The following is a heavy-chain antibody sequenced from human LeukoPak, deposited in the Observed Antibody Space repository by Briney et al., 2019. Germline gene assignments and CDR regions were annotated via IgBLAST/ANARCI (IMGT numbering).Heavy chain of an antibody. J-gene: IGHJ5*02. CDR3: ARDNSVGDNAWWFDP. CDR1: GYTFTSYD. D-gene: IGHD1-26*01. Sequence: ASVKVSCKASGYTFTSYDINWVRQATGQGLEWMGLINPTGGSTGYAQKFQGRVTMTRDMSTSTDYMELSSLRSEDTAIYYCARDNSVGDNAWWFDPWGQGTLVTISS. CDR2: INPTGGST. V-gene: IGHV1-46*01.